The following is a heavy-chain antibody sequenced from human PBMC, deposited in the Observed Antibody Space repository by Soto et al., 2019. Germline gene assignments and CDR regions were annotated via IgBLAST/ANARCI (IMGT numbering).Heavy chain of an antibody. Sequence: QVQLQESGPGLVKPSQTLSLTCTVSGDSISSGGYYWSWIRQHPGKGLEWIGYMYYSGSTYYNTSLKGRVTKPVDTPKNQFALKLSAVTAADTAVYYCARVGGATVTPYYYYGMDVWGQGTTVTVSS. V-gene: IGHV4-31*03. CDR2: MYYSGST. CDR3: ARVGGATVTPYYYYGMDV. J-gene: IGHJ6*02. D-gene: IGHD4-17*01. CDR1: GDSISSGGYY.